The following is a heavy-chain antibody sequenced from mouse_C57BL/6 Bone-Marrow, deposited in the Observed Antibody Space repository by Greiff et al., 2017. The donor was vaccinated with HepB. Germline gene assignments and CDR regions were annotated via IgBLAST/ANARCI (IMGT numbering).Heavy chain of an antibody. Sequence: EVMLVESGGGLVKPGGSLKLSCAASGFTFSSYAMSWVRQTPEKRLEWVATISDGGSYTYYPDNVKGRFTISRDNAKNNLYLQMSQLKSEDTAMYYCSRVDYGFAYWGQGTRVTVSA. CDR2: ISDGGSYT. D-gene: IGHD2-4*01. V-gene: IGHV5-4*03. CDR1: GFTFSSYA. J-gene: IGHJ3*01. CDR3: SRVDYGFAY.